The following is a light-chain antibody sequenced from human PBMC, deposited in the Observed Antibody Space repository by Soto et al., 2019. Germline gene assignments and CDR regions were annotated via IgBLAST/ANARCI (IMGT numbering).Light chain of an antibody. V-gene: IGKV3-15*01. J-gene: IGKJ1*01. Sequence: DIVMTQSPATLSVSPGERATLSCRASQSVSSNLAWYQQKPGQAPRLLIYGASTRATGIPARFSGSGSGTEFTLTIRSLQSEDFAVYYCQQYNNWPTLTFGQGPKVQIK. CDR3: QQYNNWPTLT. CDR1: QSVSSN. CDR2: GAS.